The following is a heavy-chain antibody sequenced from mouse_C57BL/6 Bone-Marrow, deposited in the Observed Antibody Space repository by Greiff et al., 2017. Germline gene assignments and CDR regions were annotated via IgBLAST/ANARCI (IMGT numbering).Heavy chain of an antibody. CDR1: GYTFTSYW. CDR3: TRWGVAYWYFDV. CDR2: IYPGNSDT. Sequence: VQLQLSGTVLARPGASVKMSCKTSGYTFTSYWMHWVKQRPGQGLEWIGAIYPGNSDTSYNQKFKGKAKLTAVTSASTAYMELSSLTNEDSAVYYCTRWGVAYWYFDVWGTGTTVTVSS. J-gene: IGHJ1*03. V-gene: IGHV1-5*01.